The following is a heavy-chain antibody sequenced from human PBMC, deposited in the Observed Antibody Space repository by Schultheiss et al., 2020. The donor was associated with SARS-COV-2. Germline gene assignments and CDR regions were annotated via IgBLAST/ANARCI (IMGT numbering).Heavy chain of an antibody. J-gene: IGHJ1*01. D-gene: IGHD4-23*01. Sequence: GGSLRLSCAASGFTFSSYAMHWVRQAPGKGLEWVAVIWHDGSNKSYTESVKGRFTISRDNSKNTLYLQLNSLRAEDTAVYYCAKVPLNYGGYFHHWGQGTLVTVSS. CDR3: AKVPLNYGGYFHH. V-gene: IGHV3-33*06. CDR1: GFTFSSYA. CDR2: IWHDGSNK.